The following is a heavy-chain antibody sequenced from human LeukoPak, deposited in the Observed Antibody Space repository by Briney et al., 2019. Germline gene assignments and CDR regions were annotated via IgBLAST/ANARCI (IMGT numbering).Heavy chain of an antibody. CDR1: GITLSNHG. CDR2: IGGSGGRT. CDR3: AKRGVVIRVVLVGFHKEAYYFDS. Sequence: GGSLRLSCAVSGITLSNHGMSWVRQAPGKGLEGVAGIGGSGGRTNYADSVKGRFTISRDSPKNTLYLQMNSLRAEDTAVYFCAKRGVVIRVVLVGFHKEAYYFDSWGQGALVTVSS. V-gene: IGHV3-23*01. D-gene: IGHD3-10*01. J-gene: IGHJ4*02.